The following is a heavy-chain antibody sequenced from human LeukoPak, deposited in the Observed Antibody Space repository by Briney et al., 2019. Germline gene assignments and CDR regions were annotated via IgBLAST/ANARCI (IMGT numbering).Heavy chain of an antibody. J-gene: IGHJ4*02. CDR2: IYPGDSDL. Sequence: GESLQISCKGSGYTFTSYWIGWVRQMPGKGLEWIGIIYPGDSDLRYNPSFQGQVTISADRSISTAYLQWSSLKASDTAMYYCARHEEVASITSFAYWGQGTLVTVSS. CDR1: GYTFTSYW. D-gene: IGHD5-24*01. CDR3: ARHEEVASITSFAY. V-gene: IGHV5-51*01.